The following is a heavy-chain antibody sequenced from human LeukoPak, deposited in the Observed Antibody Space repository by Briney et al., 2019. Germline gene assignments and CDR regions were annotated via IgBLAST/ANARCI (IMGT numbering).Heavy chain of an antibody. V-gene: IGHV4-31*03. CDR3: ARTYGSGNLGAFDI. CDR2: IYYSGST. Sequence: SETLSLTCTVSGGSISSGGYYWSWIRRHPGKGLEWIGYIYYSGSTYYNPSLKSRVTISVDTSKNQFSLKLSSVTAADTAVYYCARTYGSGNLGAFDIWGQGTMVTVSS. J-gene: IGHJ3*02. CDR1: GGSISSGGYY. D-gene: IGHD3-10*01.